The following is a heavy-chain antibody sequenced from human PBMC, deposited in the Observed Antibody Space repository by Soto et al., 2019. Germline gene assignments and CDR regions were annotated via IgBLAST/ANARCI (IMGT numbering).Heavy chain of an antibody. D-gene: IGHD1-26*01. CDR3: ARQGSGSYRAPFDY. Sequence: GESLKISCKASGYSFTTYWIGWVRQMPGKGLEWMGIIYPGDSNPRYSPSFQGQVTISADTSISTAYLQWSSLRASDTAMYYCARQGSGSYRAPFDYWGQGTLVTAPQ. CDR1: GYSFTTYW. V-gene: IGHV5-51*01. CDR2: IYPGDSNP. J-gene: IGHJ4*02.